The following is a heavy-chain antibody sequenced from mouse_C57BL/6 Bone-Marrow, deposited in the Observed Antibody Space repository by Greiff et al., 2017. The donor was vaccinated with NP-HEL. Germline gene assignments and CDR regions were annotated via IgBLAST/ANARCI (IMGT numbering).Heavy chain of an antibody. V-gene: IGHV1-26*01. Sequence: EVQLQQSGPELVKPGASVKISCKASGYTFTDYYMNWVKQSHGKSLEWIGDINPNNGGTSYNQKFKGKATLTVDKSSSTAYMELRSLTSEDSAVYYCARYYKERFAYWGQGTLVTVSA. CDR3: ARYYKERFAY. D-gene: IGHD2-12*01. J-gene: IGHJ3*01. CDR2: INPNNGGT. CDR1: GYTFTDYY.